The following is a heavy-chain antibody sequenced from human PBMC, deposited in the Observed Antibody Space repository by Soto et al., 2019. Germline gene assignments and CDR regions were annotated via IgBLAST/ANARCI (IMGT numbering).Heavy chain of an antibody. CDR2: IFPSDSDT. CDR3: ARNDKSCYFNWFDS. CDR1: GYKFTSSW. V-gene: IGHV5-51*01. D-gene: IGHD3-22*01. Sequence: GESLKISCRTSGYKFTSSWIAWVRQKPGKGLEWMGIIFPSDSDTRYSPSFQGQVTITADRSTSTVFLQWSSLKASDTAVYFYARNDKSCYFNWFDSWGQGTLVTVSS. J-gene: IGHJ5*01.